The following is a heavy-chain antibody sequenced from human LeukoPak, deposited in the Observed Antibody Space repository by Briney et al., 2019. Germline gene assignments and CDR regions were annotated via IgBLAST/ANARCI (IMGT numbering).Heavy chain of an antibody. CDR1: GYTFTSYA. CDR2: INAGNGNT. V-gene: IGHV1-3*01. CDR3: ARGWAAARRTDFDY. D-gene: IGHD6-13*01. J-gene: IGHJ4*02. Sequence: GASVTVSFKASGYTFTSYAMHWVRQAPGQRLEWMGWINAGNGNTKYSQKFQGRVTITRDTSASTAYMELSSLRSEDTAVYYCARGWAAARRTDFDYWGQGTLVTVSS.